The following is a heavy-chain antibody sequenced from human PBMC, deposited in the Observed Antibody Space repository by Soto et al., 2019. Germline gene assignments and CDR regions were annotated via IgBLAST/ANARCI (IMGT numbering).Heavy chain of an antibody. CDR1: GWRYTRSW. Sequence: RRGWRYTRSWMSWVHSLNKKGLEWMGRIDPSDSYTNYSPSFQGHVTISADKSISTAYLQWSSLKASDTAMYYCATQGREQWLVRPIYYYYGMDVWGQGTTVTVSS. CDR2: IDPSDSYT. CDR3: ATQGREQWLVRPIYYYYGMDV. D-gene: IGHD6-19*01. J-gene: IGHJ6*02. V-gene: IGHV5-10-1*01.